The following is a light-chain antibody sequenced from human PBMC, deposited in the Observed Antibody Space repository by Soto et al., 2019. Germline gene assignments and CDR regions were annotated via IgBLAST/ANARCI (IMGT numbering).Light chain of an antibody. J-gene: IGKJ4*01. CDR3: QQYDSTPLT. V-gene: IGKV3-20*01. Sequence: ESVLTQSPGTLSLSPGERATLSCRASQSVITYLAWYQQKPGQAPRLLIYGASSRATGIPDRFSGSGSGTDFTLTISRLEPEDVAVYYCQQYDSTPLTFGGGTKVDIK. CDR1: QSVITY. CDR2: GAS.